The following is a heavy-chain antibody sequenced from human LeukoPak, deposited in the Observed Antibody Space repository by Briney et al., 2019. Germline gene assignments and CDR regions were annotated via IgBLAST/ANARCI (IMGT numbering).Heavy chain of an antibody. J-gene: IGHJ3*02. CDR2: IYYSGST. Sequence: SETLSLTCTVSGGSISSYYWSWIRQPPGKGLEWIGYIYYSGSTNYNPSLKSRVTISVDTSKNQLSLKLSSVTAADTAVCYCARVLDTAMASDAFDIWGQGTMVTVSS. V-gene: IGHV4-59*01. CDR1: GGSISSYY. D-gene: IGHD5-18*01. CDR3: ARVLDTAMASDAFDI.